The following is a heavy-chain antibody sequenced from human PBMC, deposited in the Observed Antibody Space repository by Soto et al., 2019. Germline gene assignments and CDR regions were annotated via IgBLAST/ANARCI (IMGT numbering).Heavy chain of an antibody. Sequence: SETLSLTCTVSCYSISSGYHWAWIRQPPGKGLEWLGSVHYSGNTYYNPSLKSRLTISVDKSKNQFSLNLSSVTAADTAVYYCARQDRVVAEGRWFDPWGQGTLVTVSS. CDR3: ARQDRVVAEGRWFDP. CDR2: VHYSGNT. V-gene: IGHV4-38-2*02. J-gene: IGHJ5*02. D-gene: IGHD2-15*01. CDR1: CYSISSGYH.